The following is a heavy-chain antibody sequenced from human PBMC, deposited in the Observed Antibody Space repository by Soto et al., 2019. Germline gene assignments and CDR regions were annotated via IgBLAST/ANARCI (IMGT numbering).Heavy chain of an antibody. Sequence: PGGSLRLSCAASGFTFSGYATGWVRQTPEKGLEWISAISPSGAHTFHADSVKGRFTISRDNSRSALYLQMISLRAEDSAVYYCAKGSASGSPYFFDFWGHGTLVTVSS. D-gene: IGHD6-25*01. J-gene: IGHJ4*01. CDR1: GFTFSGYA. CDR3: AKGSASGSPYFFDF. CDR2: ISPSGAHT. V-gene: IGHV3-23*01.